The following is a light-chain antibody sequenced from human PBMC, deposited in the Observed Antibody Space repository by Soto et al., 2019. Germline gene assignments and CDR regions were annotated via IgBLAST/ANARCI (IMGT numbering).Light chain of an antibody. CDR3: QQYYSTPPT. CDR1: QSVLYSSNNKNY. Sequence: DIVMTQSXXSLAVSLGERATINCKSSQSVLYSSNNKNYLAWYQQKPGQPPKLLIYWASTRESGVPDRXSGXXXGXXXTLTISSLQAEDVAVYYCQQYYSTPPTFGQGTKVEIK. V-gene: IGKV4-1*01. CDR2: WAS. J-gene: IGKJ1*01.